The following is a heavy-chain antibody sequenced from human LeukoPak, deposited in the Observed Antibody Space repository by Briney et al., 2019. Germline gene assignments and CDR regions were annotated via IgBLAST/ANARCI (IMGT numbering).Heavy chain of an antibody. Sequence: ASVKVSCKASGYTFTSYGISWVRQAPGQGLEWMGWISAYNGNTNYAQKLRGRVTMTTDTSTSTAYMELRSLRSDDTAVYYCARSTYYYDSSGQTGAFDIWGQGTMVTVSS. V-gene: IGHV1-18*01. D-gene: IGHD3-22*01. J-gene: IGHJ3*02. CDR1: GYTFTSYG. CDR2: ISAYNGNT. CDR3: ARSTYYYDSSGQTGAFDI.